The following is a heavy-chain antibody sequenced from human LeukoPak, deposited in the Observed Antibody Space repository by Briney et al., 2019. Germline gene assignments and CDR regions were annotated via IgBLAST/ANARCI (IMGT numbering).Heavy chain of an antibody. CDR2: ISSSGSTI. CDR1: GFTFSRYW. J-gene: IGHJ3*02. D-gene: IGHD3-22*01. Sequence: SGGSLRLSCVVSGFTFSRYWMTWVRQAPGKGLEWVSYISSSGSTIYYADSVKGRFTISRDNAKKSLYLQMNSLRAEDTAVYYCARDLAKYYDSSGHGIWGQGTMVTVSS. CDR3: ARDLAKYYDSSGHGI. V-gene: IGHV3-48*04.